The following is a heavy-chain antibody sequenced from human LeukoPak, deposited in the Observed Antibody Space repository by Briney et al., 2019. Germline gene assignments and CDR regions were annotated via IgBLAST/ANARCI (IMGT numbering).Heavy chain of an antibody. J-gene: IGHJ6*03. CDR2: ISAYNGNT. V-gene: IGHV1-18*01. CDR3: ARVGEPIYYYYMDV. Sequence: EASVKVSCKASGYTFTSYGISWVRQAPGQGLEWMGWISAYNGNTNYAQKLQGRVTMTTDTSTSTAYMELRSLRSDDTAVYYCARVGEPIYYYYMDVWGKGTTVTASS. CDR1: GYTFTSYG.